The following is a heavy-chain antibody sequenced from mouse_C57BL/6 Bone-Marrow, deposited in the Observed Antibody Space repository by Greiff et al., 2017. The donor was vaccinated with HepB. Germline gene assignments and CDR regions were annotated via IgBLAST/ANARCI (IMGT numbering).Heavy chain of an antibody. CDR1: GFTFSSYA. Sequence: EVKLVESGGGLVKPGGSLKLSCAASGFTFSSYAMSWVRQTPEKRLEWVATISDGGSYTYYPDNVKGRFTISRDNAKNNLYLQMSHLKSEDTAMYYGARAYYYGSSYDYWGQGTTLTVSS. CDR3: ARAYYYGSSYDY. V-gene: IGHV5-4*03. CDR2: ISDGGSYT. J-gene: IGHJ2*01. D-gene: IGHD1-1*01.